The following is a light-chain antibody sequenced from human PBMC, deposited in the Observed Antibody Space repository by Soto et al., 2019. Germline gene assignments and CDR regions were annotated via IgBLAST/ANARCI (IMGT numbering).Light chain of an antibody. CDR2: PVS. CDR1: QSISNS. V-gene: IGKV1-39*01. CDR3: QQSYSSPRT. Sequence: DIQMTQSPSSLSASVGDRITITCRASQSISNSLHWYQQKQGKAPKLFIYPVSTLQSGVPSRFRASGSGTYFTLTITSLQPEDFATYYCQQSYSSPRTFGPGTKVNI. J-gene: IGKJ1*01.